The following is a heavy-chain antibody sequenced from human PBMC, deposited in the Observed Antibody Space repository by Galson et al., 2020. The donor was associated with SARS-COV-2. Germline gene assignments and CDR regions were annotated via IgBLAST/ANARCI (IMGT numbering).Heavy chain of an antibody. CDR3: ARASTIFGVVIDAFDI. V-gene: IGHV4-31*03. CDR2: IYYTGST. CDR1: GGSIRSGGYY. J-gene: IGHJ3*02. D-gene: IGHD3-3*01. Sequence: SETLSLTCTVSGGSIRSGGYYWRWIRQHPEQGLEWIGYIYYTGSTYYNPSLKSRVTISVDTSKNQFSLKLSSVTAADTAVYYCARASTIFGVVIDAFDIWGQGTMVTVSS.